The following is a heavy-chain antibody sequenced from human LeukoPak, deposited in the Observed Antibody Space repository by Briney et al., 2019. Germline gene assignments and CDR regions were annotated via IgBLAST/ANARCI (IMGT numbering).Heavy chain of an antibody. V-gene: IGHV3-30*18. Sequence: PGRSLRLSCAASGFTFSDYGMHWVRQAPGKGLEWVALISYDGGNKFYADSVRDRFTISRDNSKNTLFLQMNSLRAEDTAVYYCAKDLMAGHLWLQGYWGQGTLVTVSS. D-gene: IGHD5-18*01. CDR3: AKDLMAGHLWLQGY. CDR2: ISYDGGNK. J-gene: IGHJ4*02. CDR1: GFTFSDYG.